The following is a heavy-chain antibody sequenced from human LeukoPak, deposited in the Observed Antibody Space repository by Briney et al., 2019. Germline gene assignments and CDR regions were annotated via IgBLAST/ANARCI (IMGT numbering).Heavy chain of an antibody. J-gene: IGHJ3*02. V-gene: IGHV3-21*01. D-gene: IGHD6-13*01. Sequence: GGSLRLSCAASGFTFSSYSMDWVRQAPGKGLEWVSSISSSSSYIYYADSVKGRFTISRDNAKNSLYLQMNCLRAEDTAVYYCARHQQLKVFDIWGQGTMVTVSS. CDR2: ISSSSSYI. CDR1: GFTFSSYS. CDR3: ARHQQLKVFDI.